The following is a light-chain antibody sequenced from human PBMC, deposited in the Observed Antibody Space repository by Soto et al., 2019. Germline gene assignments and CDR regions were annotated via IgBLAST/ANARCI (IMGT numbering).Light chain of an antibody. CDR1: SSDVGGYDY. CDR2: EVS. Sequence: QSALTQPASVSGSPGQSITISCTGTSSDVGGYDYVSWYQLHPGKAPKLMVFEVSNRPSGVSYRFSGSKSGNTASLTISGLQAEDEADYYCSSFTIVSTLVFGGGTKLTVL. V-gene: IGLV2-14*01. CDR3: SSFTIVSTLV. J-gene: IGLJ3*02.